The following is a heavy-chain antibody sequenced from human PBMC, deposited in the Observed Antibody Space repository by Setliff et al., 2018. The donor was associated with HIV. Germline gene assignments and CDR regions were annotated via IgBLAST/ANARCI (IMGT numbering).Heavy chain of an antibody. CDR1: GYTFTNSA. Sequence: ASVKVSCKASGYTFTNSAMHWARQAPGQRLEWMGWITADHGNPKYSQKFQGRVTITRDTSASTVYMELSSLKSEDTAVYYCARPRAQYYYGMDVWGQGTTVTAP. CDR2: ITADHGNP. V-gene: IGHV1-3*01. J-gene: IGHJ6*02. CDR3: ARPRAQYYYGMDV.